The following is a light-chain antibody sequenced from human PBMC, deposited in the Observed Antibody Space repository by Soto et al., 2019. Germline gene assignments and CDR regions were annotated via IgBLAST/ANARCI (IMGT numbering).Light chain of an antibody. V-gene: IGLV2-14*01. CDR2: DVS. CDR1: SSDVGGYNY. CDR3: SSYTSSSTLGV. J-gene: IGLJ2*01. Sequence: ALTQPASVSGSPGQSITISCTGTSSDVGGYNYVSWYQQHPGKAPKLMIYDVSNRPSGVSNRFSGSKSGNTASLTISGLQAEDEADYYCSSYTSSSTLGVFGGGTKVTVL.